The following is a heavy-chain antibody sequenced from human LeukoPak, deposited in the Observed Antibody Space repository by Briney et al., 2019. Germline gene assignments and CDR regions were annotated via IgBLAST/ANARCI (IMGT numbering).Heavy chain of an antibody. Sequence: SETLSLTCTVSGGSISSSSYYWGWIRQPPGKGLEWIGYIYYSGSTNYNPSLKSRVTISVDTSKNQFSLKLSSVTAADTAVYYCARADSYGHPYYFDYWGQGTLVTVSS. J-gene: IGHJ4*02. CDR1: GGSISSSSYY. V-gene: IGHV4-61*05. CDR3: ARADSYGHPYYFDY. CDR2: IYYSGST. D-gene: IGHD5-18*01.